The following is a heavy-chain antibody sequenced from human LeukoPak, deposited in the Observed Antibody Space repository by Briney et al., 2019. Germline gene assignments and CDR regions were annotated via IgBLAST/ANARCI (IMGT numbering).Heavy chain of an antibody. CDR1: GGSVTSFY. Sequence: SETLSLTCSVSGGSVTSFYWTWIRQSPGQALEWIGYIYPSGSTSYNPSLKSRVTILVDTSKNQVSLKVRSVTAADTAMYYCGRHYYGSGSAYYYGLDVWGQGTTVTVSS. J-gene: IGHJ6*02. CDR2: IYPSGST. CDR3: GRHYYGSGSAYYYGLDV. V-gene: IGHV4-59*08. D-gene: IGHD3-10*01.